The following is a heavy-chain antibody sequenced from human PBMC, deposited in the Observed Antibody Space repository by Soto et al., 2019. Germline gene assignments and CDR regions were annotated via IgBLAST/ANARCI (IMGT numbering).Heavy chain of an antibody. CDR2: INHSGST. CDR1: GGSFSGYY. D-gene: IGHD3-10*01. Sequence: PSENLSLTCAVYGGSFSGYYWSWIRQPPGKGLEWIGEINHSGSTNYNPSLKSRVTISVDTSKNQFSLKLSSVTAADPAVYYCARGGGSRSYRAYYYYYLDVWGKGPTGPV. CDR3: ARGGGSRSYRAYYYYYLDV. J-gene: IGHJ6*03. V-gene: IGHV4-34*01.